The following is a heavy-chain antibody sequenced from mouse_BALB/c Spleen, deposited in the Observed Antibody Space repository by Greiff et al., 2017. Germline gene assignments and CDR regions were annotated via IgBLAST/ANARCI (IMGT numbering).Heavy chain of an antibody. J-gene: IGHJ4*01. Sequence: QVQLQQSGPELVKPGASVRISCKASGYTFTSYYIHWVKQRPGQGLEWIGWIYPGNVNTKYNEKFKGKATLTADKSSSTAYMQLSSLTSEDSAVYFCARSYGYDSYYAMDYWGQGTSVTVSS. CDR1: GYTFTSYY. CDR2: IYPGNVNT. CDR3: ARSYGYDSYYAMDY. V-gene: IGHV1S56*01. D-gene: IGHD2-14*01.